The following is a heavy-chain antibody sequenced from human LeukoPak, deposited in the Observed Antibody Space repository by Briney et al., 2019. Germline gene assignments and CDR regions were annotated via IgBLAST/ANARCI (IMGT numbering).Heavy chain of an antibody. CDR1: GFTFSSYW. D-gene: IGHD3-22*01. CDR2: IKQDGSEK. CDR3: ARFGYYYPYFDY. V-gene: IGHV3-7*01. J-gene: IGHJ4*02. Sequence: PGGSLRLSCAASGFTFSSYWMSWVRQAPGKGLEWVANIKQDGSEKYYVDSVKGRFTISRDNAKDSLYLQMNSLRAEDTVVYYCARFGYYYPYFDYWGQGTLVTVSS.